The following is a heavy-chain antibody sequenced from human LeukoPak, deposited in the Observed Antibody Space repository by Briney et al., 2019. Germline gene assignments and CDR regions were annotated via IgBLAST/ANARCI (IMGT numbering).Heavy chain of an antibody. V-gene: IGHV3-9*01. J-gene: IGHJ5*02. CDR2: ISWNSGRI. CDR1: GFTFDDYA. D-gene: IGHD6-6*01. Sequence: GGSLRLSCAASGFTFDDYAMHWVRQAPGKGLEWVSGISWNSGRIGYADSVKGRFTISRDNSKNTLYLQMNSLRAEDTAVYYCARGPTPIAARGGWFDPWGQGTLVTVSS. CDR3: ARGPTPIAARGGWFDP.